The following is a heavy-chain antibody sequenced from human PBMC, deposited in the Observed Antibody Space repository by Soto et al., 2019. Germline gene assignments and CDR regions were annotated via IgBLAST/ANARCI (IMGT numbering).Heavy chain of an antibody. J-gene: IGHJ5*02. CDR3: AKAGFTIFGEGFDP. Sequence: QEQLVESGGGVVQPGSSLRLSCAASGFAFRSYGMHWVRQAPGKGLEWVALISHDGDKEYYADSVKGRFTISRDNSENTLFLRMNSLTADASAVYFCAKAGFTIFGEGFDPWGQGTRVTVSS. CDR1: GFAFRSYG. CDR2: ISHDGDKE. D-gene: IGHD3-3*01. V-gene: IGHV3-30*18.